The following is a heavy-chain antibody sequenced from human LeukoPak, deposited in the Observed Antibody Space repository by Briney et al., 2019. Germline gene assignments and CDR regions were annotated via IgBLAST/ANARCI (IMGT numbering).Heavy chain of an antibody. J-gene: IGHJ4*02. Sequence: PGGSLRLSCAASGFTFSSYAMNWVRQAPGKGLEWVSAISGSGGSTYYADSVKGRFTISRDNPKNTLYLQMDSLRAEDTAIYYCAKPNSGYDHWGQGTLVTVSS. V-gene: IGHV3-23*01. CDR2: ISGSGGST. CDR1: GFTFSSYA. CDR3: AKPNSGYDH. D-gene: IGHD5-12*01.